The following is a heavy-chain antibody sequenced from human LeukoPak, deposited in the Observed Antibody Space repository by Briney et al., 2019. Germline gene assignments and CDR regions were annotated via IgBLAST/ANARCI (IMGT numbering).Heavy chain of an antibody. Sequence: GASVKVSCKASGYTFTGYYMHWVRQAPGQGLEWMGWINPNSGGTNYAQKFQGRVTMTRDTSISTAYMELSRLRSDDTAVYYCARDLPYRKQQLVLTFDPWGQGTLVTVSS. D-gene: IGHD6-13*01. J-gene: IGHJ5*02. CDR3: ARDLPYRKQQLVLTFDP. V-gene: IGHV1-2*02. CDR1: GYTFTGYY. CDR2: INPNSGGT.